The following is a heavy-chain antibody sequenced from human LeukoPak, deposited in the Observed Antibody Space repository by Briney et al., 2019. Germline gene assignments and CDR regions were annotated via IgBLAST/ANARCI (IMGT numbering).Heavy chain of an antibody. J-gene: IGHJ4*02. CDR3: ARWSYGSGYALDY. Sequence: GESLRLSCAASGFPFSSYSVNWVRQAPGKGLEWVSYISGSSNTIYYADSVKGRFTISRDNAKNSLYLQMNSLRAEDTAVYYCARWSYGSGYALDYWGQGTLVTVSS. CDR2: ISGSSNTI. CDR1: GFPFSSYS. D-gene: IGHD5-12*01. V-gene: IGHV3-48*01.